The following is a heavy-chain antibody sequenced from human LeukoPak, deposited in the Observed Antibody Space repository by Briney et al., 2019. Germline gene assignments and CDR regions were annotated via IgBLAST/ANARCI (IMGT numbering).Heavy chain of an antibody. CDR1: GGSISSYY. Sequence: PSETLSLTCTVSGGSISSYYWSWLRQPPGKGLEWIGYIYYSGSTNYNPSLKSRVTISVDTSKNQFSLKLSSVTAADTAVYYCARGRLELDYWGQGTLVTVSS. J-gene: IGHJ4*02. CDR3: ARGRLELDY. V-gene: IGHV4-59*01. CDR2: IYYSGST. D-gene: IGHD1-1*01.